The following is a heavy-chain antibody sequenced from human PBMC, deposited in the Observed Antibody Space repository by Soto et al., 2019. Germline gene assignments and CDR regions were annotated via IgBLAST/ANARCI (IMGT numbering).Heavy chain of an antibody. CDR2: IWYDGSNK. V-gene: IGHV3-33*01. Sequence: GGSLRLSCAASGFTFSSYGMHWVRQAPGKGLEWVAVIWYDGSNKYYADSVKGRFTISRDNSKNTLYLQMNSLRAEDTAVYYCARDGPGSYYDFWSGRWNLPFDYYYYMDVWGKGTTVTVSS. J-gene: IGHJ6*03. CDR3: ARDGPGSYYDFWSGRWNLPFDYYYYMDV. D-gene: IGHD3-3*01. CDR1: GFTFSSYG.